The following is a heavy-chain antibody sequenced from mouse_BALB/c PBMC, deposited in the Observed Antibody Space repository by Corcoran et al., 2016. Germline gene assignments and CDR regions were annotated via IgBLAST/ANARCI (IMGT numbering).Heavy chain of an antibody. D-gene: IGHD2-4*01. V-gene: IGHV1S34*01. Sequence: LVKTGASVKISCKASGYSFTGYYMHWVKQSNGKSLEWIGYISCYNGATSYNQKFKGKATFTVDTSSSTAYMQFNSLTSEDSAVYYCARFYDYDDYYAMDYWGQGTSVTVSS. CDR3: ARFYDYDDYYAMDY. CDR1: GYSFTGYY. J-gene: IGHJ4*01. CDR2: ISCYNGAT.